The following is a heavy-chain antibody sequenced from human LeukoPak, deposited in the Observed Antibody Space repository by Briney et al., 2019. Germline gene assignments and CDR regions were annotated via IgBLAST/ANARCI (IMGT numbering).Heavy chain of an antibody. Sequence: SETLSLTCAVSGYSVNNGYQWAWIRQSPGGGLEGFDSIYHNGGAHYNPSLRSRVVISVDTSNNQFSLRLSSVTVADTAVYYCARDPRWLTPDCTSTSCYENYFDPWGRGTLVTVSS. CDR3: ARDPRWLTPDCTSTSCYENYFDP. CDR2: IYHNGGA. CDR1: GYSVNNGYQ. V-gene: IGHV4-38-2*02. J-gene: IGHJ5*02. D-gene: IGHD2-2*01.